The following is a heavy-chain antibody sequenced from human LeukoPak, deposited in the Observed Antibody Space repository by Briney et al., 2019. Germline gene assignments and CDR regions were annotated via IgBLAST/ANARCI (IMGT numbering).Heavy chain of an antibody. CDR1: GFTFSRNG. J-gene: IGHJ6*03. D-gene: IGHD6-25*01. CDR2: IWHDGSNK. CDR3: AKGIAAGAMGYMDV. Sequence: PGRSLRLSCAASGFTFSRNGMHWVRQAPGKGLEWVGVIWHDGSNKYYADSVRGRFTISRDNSKSTMFLQMNSLRVEDTAVYYCAKGIAAGAMGYMDVWGKGTTVTVSS. V-gene: IGHV3-33*06.